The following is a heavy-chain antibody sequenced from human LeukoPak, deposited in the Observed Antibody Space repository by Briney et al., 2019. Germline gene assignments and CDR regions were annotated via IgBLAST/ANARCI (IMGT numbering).Heavy chain of an antibody. D-gene: IGHD6-19*01. V-gene: IGHV3-23*01. CDR3: AKDPASSGWYSGWFDP. CDR2: ISSSGGST. J-gene: IGHJ5*02. CDR1: GFTFSSYA. Sequence: GGSLRLSCAASGFTFSSYAMSCVRQAPGKGLEWVSAISSSGGSTHYGDSVKGRFTISRDNSMNTLYLQMNSLRAEDTAVYYCAKDPASSGWYSGWFDPWGQGTLVTVSS.